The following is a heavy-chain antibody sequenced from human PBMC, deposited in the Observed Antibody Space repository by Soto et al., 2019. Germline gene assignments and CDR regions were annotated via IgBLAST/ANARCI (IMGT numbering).Heavy chain of an antibody. D-gene: IGHD3-10*01. CDR1: GGSISSSSYY. J-gene: IGHJ4*02. CDR2: IYYSGST. V-gene: IGHV4-39*01. Sequence: QLQLQESGPGLVKPSETLSLTCTVSGGSISSSSYYWGWIRQPPGKGLEWIGSIYYSGSTYYNPSLKSRVTISVDTSKNQFSLKLSSVTAADTAVYYCARLSSFGRPTYYYGSGSYSRSMGFDYWGQGTLVTVSS. CDR3: ARLSSFGRPTYYYGSGSYSRSMGFDY.